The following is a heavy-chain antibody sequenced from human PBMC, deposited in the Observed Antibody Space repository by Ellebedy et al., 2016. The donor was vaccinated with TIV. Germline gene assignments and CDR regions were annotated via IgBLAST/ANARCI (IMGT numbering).Heavy chain of an antibody. CDR3: ARGRYSSSFDY. CDR2: IYYTGFT. J-gene: IGHJ4*02. CDR1: GGSISSGGSY. Sequence: MPSETLSLTCTVSGGSISSGGSYWSWIRQHPEKGLEWLGYIYYTGFTYYNPTLKSLVNISIDTSKNQFSLRLSSVTPADTAVYYCARGRYSSSFDYWGQGSLVTVSS. V-gene: IGHV4-31*01. D-gene: IGHD5-18*01.